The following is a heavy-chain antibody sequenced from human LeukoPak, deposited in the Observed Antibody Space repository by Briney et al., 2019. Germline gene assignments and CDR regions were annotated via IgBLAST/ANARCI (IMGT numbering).Heavy chain of an antibody. CDR3: ARAHIVVPAATSRNYGMDV. CDR2: IIPIFGIA. D-gene: IGHD2-2*01. J-gene: IGHJ6*04. V-gene: IGHV1-69*04. Sequence: SVKVSCKASGGTFSSYAISWVRQAPGQGLEWMGRIIPIFGIANYAQKFQGRVTITADKSTSTAYMELSSLRSEDTAVYYCARAHIVVPAATSRNYGMDVWGKGTTVTVSS. CDR1: GGTFSSYA.